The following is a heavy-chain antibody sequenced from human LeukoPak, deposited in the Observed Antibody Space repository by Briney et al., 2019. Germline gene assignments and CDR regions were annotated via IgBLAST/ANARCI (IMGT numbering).Heavy chain of an antibody. J-gene: IGHJ4*02. CDR3: ARALYGSAYYFDY. CDR1: GFTFSSYW. Sequence: GGSLRLSCAASGFTFSSYWMHWVRQAPGKGLEWVANINQDGSEKYYVDSVKGRFTISRDNAKNSLYLQMNSLRADDTAVYYCARALYGSAYYFDYWGQGTLVTVSS. D-gene: IGHD3-10*01. CDR2: INQDGSEK. V-gene: IGHV3-7*04.